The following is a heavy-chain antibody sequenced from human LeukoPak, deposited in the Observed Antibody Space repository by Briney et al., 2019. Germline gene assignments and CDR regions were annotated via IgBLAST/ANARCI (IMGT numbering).Heavy chain of an antibody. J-gene: IGHJ3*02. CDR2: IYHSGST. Sequence: PSETLSLTCTVSGGSISSYYWSWLRQPPGKGLEWIGYIYHSGSTYYNPSLKSRVTISVDRSKNQFSLKLSSVTAADTAVYYCARDPQKYCSSTSRYGGLAFDIWGQGTMVTVSS. CDR3: ARDPQKYCSSTSRYGGLAFDI. D-gene: IGHD2-2*01. CDR1: GGSISSYY. V-gene: IGHV4-59*12.